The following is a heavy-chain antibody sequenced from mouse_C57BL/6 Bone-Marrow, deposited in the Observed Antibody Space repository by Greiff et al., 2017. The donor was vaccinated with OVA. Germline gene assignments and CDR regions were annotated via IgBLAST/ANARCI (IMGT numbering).Heavy chain of an antibody. D-gene: IGHD3-3*01. J-gene: IGHJ4*01. CDR3: ARHRELYYYAMDY. CDR2: IWSDGST. CDR1: GFSLTSYG. V-gene: IGHV2-6-1*01. Sequence: VQLKESGPGLVAPSQSLSITCTVSGFSLTSYGVHWVRQPPGKGLEWLVVIWSDGSTTYNSALKSRLSISKDNSKSQVFLKMNSLQTDDTAMYYCARHRELYYYAMDYWGQGTSVTVSS.